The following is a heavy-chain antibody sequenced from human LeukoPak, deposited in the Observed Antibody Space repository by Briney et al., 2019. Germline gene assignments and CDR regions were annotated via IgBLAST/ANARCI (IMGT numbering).Heavy chain of an antibody. CDR3: ARLTEEWDY. CDR1: GFTFTSSA. J-gene: IGHJ4*02. V-gene: IGHV1-18*01. Sequence: GASVKVSCKASGFTFTSSAVQWVRQAPGQGLEWMGWISAYNGNTNYAQKLQGRVTMTTDTSTSTAYMELRSLRSDDTAVYYCARLTEEWDYWGQGTLVTVSS. CDR2: ISAYNGNT. D-gene: IGHD1-14*01.